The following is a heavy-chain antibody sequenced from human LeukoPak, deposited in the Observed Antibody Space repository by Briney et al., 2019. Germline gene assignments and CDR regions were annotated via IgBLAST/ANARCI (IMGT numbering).Heavy chain of an antibody. Sequence: PKGSLRLSCAASGYTFTSYGMHWVRQAPGKGLEWVAAIWYDGSKKIYADSVRGRFTISRDDSKNTLYLQMNSLRAEDTAVYFCARDLSYGSGEFWGQGTLVTVSS. J-gene: IGHJ4*02. CDR2: IWYDGSKK. V-gene: IGHV3-33*01. CDR1: GYTFTSYG. CDR3: ARDLSYGSGEF. D-gene: IGHD3-10*01.